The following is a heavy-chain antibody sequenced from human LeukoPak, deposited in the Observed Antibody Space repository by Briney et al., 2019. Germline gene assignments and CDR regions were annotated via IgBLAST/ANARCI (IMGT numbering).Heavy chain of an antibody. Sequence: ASVKVSCKASGGTFSSYAISWVRQAPGQGLEWMGRINPNSGGTNYAQKFQGRVTMTRDTSISTAYMELSRLRSDDTAVYYCARDLDIVATGTEYYYYYYYMDVWGKGTTVTVSS. CDR1: GGTFSSYA. D-gene: IGHD5-12*01. V-gene: IGHV1-2*06. J-gene: IGHJ6*03. CDR3: ARDLDIVATGTEYYYYYYYMDV. CDR2: INPNSGGT.